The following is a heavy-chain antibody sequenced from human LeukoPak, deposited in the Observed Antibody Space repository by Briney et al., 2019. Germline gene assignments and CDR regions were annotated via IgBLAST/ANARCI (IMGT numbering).Heavy chain of an antibody. CDR1: GFPFSSYA. CDR2: ISGSGGST. Sequence: GGSRLLSCAASGFPFSSYAMSWVRQAPGKGLEWVSGISGSGGSTYYADSVKGRFTISRNNSKNTLYLQMNSLRAEDTAVYYCARRAPSHDFNSWGQGTLVTVSS. CDR3: ARRAPSHDFNS. J-gene: IGHJ4*02. V-gene: IGHV3-23*01.